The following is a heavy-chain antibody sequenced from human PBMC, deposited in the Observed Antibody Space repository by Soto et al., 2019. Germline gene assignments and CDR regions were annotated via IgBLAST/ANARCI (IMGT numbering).Heavy chain of an antibody. CDR1: GFTFSSYG. V-gene: IGHV3-30*03. CDR2: ISYDGSNK. CDR3: ARALYYYDSSGYYPDY. D-gene: IGHD3-22*01. Sequence: QVQLVESGGGVVQPGRSLRLSCAASGFTFSSYGMHWVRQAPGKGLEWVAVISYDGSNKYYADSVKGRFTISRDNSKNTLYLQMNSLRAEDTAVYYCARALYYYDSSGYYPDYWGQGTLVTVSS. J-gene: IGHJ4*02.